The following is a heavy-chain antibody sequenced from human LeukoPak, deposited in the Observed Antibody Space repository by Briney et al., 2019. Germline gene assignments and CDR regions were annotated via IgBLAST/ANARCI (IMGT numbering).Heavy chain of an antibody. Sequence: GGSLRLSCAASGFTFSIYGMHWVRQAPGKGLEWVAVIWNDGSNKYYADSVKGRFTISRDNSKNTLYLPMNSLRAEDTAVYSCARASGPFDYWGQGTLVTVSS. CDR3: ARASGPFDY. CDR1: GFTFSIYG. J-gene: IGHJ4*02. D-gene: IGHD3-10*01. V-gene: IGHV3-33*01. CDR2: IWNDGSNK.